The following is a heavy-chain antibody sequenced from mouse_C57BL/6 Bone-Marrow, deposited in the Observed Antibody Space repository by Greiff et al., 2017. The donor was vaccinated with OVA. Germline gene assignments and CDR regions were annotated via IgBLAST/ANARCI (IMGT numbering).Heavy chain of an antibody. V-gene: IGHV6-3*01. CDR2: IRLKSDNYAT. J-gene: IGHJ2*01. CDR1: GFTFSNYW. Sequence: DVKLQESGGGLVQPGGSMKLSCVASGFTFSNYWMNWVRQSPEKGLEWVAQIRLKSDNYATHYAESVKGRFTISRDDSKSSVYLQMNNLRAEDTGIYYCTAKYYYGSSYFDYWGQGTTLTVSS. D-gene: IGHD1-1*01. CDR3: TAKYYYGSSYFDY.